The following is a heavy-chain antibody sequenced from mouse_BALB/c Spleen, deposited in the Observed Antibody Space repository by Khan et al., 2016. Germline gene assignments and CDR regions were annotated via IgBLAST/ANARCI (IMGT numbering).Heavy chain of an antibody. V-gene: IGHV3-2*02. J-gene: IGHJ3*01. CDR2: ISYSGNT. Sequence: EVQLQESGPGLVKPSQSLSLTCTVTGYSITSDYAWNWIRQFPGNKLEWMSYISYSGNTSYNPSLKSRISITRDTSKNQFFLQLNSVTTEDTATXYCAGLMITGWFAYWGQGTLVTVSA. D-gene: IGHD2-4*01. CDR1: GYSITSDYA. CDR3: AGLMITGWFAY.